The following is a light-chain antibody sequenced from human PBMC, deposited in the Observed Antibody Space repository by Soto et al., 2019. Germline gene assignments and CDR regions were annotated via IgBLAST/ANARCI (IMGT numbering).Light chain of an antibody. CDR2: GSS. V-gene: IGKV3-20*01. CDR1: QTVSGNY. CDR3: QQYGSSPPYT. J-gene: IGKJ2*01. Sequence: EIVLTQSPGTLSLSPGERATLSCRASQTVSGNYLAWYQQKPRQSPRLLIYGSSDRATGIPDRFSGSGSGTDFTLTITRVEPEDFAEYYCQQYGSSPPYTFGQGTKLEIK.